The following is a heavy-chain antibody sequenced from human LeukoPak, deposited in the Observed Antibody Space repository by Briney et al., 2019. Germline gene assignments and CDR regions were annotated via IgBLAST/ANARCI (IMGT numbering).Heavy chain of an antibody. J-gene: IGHJ4*02. CDR2: ISGSGGGT. D-gene: IGHD2-2*01. Sequence: PGGSLRLSCVASGFIFSDHYMDWVRQAPGKGLEWVSAISGSGGGTYYADSVKGRFTISRDNSKNTLYLQMNSLRAEDTAVYYCAKFGNLGYCSSNSCYGYFDYWGQGTLVTVSS. CDR3: AKFGNLGYCSSNSCYGYFDY. CDR1: GFIFSDHY. V-gene: IGHV3-23*01.